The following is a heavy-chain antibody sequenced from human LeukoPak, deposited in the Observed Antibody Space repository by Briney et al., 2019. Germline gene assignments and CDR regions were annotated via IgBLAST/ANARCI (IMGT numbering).Heavy chain of an antibody. CDR1: GFTVISNY. V-gene: IGHV3-66*01. Sequence: PGGSLRLSCAASGFTVISNYMSWVRQAPGKGLEWVSVIYNDDSTYYADSVKGRFTISRDNSRNTLYLRMNSLRAEDTAVYYCARDLTSYDYVWDYWGQGTLVTVSS. CDR2: IYNDDST. D-gene: IGHD3-16*01. J-gene: IGHJ4*02. CDR3: ARDLTSYDYVWDY.